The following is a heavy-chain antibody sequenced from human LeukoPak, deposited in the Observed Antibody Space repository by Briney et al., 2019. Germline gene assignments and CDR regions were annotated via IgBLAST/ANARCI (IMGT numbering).Heavy chain of an antibody. CDR1: GYIFTSYW. V-gene: IGHV5-51*01. Sequence: GESLKISCKGSGYIFTSYWIGWVRQLPGKGLEWMGIIYPGDSDTRYSPSFQGQVTISADKSISTAYLQWSSLKASDTAMYYCARRIFRTWRAFDIWGQGTMVTVSS. D-gene: IGHD2-15*01. CDR2: IYPGDSDT. CDR3: ARRIFRTWRAFDI. J-gene: IGHJ3*02.